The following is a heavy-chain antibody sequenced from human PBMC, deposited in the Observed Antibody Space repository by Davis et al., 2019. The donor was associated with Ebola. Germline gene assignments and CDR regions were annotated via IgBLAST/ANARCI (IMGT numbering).Heavy chain of an antibody. CDR2: INHSGST. CDR1: GGSFSGYY. Sequence: SETLSLTCAVYGGSFSGYYWSWIRQPPGKGLEWIGEINHSGSTNYNPSLKSRVTISVDTSKNQFSLKLSSVTAADTAVYYCARDLWAGTHDAFDIWGQGTMVTVSS. J-gene: IGHJ3*02. V-gene: IGHV4-34*01. CDR3: ARDLWAGTHDAFDI. D-gene: IGHD1-7*01.